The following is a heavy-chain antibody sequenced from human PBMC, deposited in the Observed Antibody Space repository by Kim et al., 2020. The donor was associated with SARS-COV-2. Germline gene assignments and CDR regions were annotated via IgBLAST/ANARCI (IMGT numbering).Heavy chain of an antibody. Sequence: GGSLRLSCAASGFTFSSYEMNWVRQAPGKGLEWVSYISSSGSTIYYADSVKGRFTISRDNAKNSLYLQMNSLRAEDTAVYYCARLDSYSSSYYYGMDVWGQGTTVTVSS. V-gene: IGHV3-48*03. CDR1: GFTFSSYE. D-gene: IGHD6-13*01. CDR3: ARLDSYSSSYYYGMDV. CDR2: ISSSGSTI. J-gene: IGHJ6*02.